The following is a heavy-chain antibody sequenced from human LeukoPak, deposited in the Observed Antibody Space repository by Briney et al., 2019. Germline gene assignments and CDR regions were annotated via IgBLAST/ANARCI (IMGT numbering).Heavy chain of an antibody. CDR2: IQQDGSDK. Sequence: GGSLRLSCAASGFTFSSHWMSGVRQAPGKGLEWVANIQQDGSDKNYVDSVKGRFTISRDNAKKSLYLQMNSLRAEDTAVYYCARDLGYDSSGYYQKGPFDYWGQGTLVTVSS. J-gene: IGHJ4*02. V-gene: IGHV3-7*01. CDR1: GFTFSSHW. CDR3: ARDLGYDSSGYYQKGPFDY. D-gene: IGHD3-22*01.